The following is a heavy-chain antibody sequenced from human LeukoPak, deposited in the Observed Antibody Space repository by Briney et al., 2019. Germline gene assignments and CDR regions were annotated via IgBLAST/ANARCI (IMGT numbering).Heavy chain of an antibody. CDR3: ARVNYGSATKEDY. J-gene: IGHJ4*02. Sequence: SETLSLTCTVSGGSISSYYWSWIRQPPGKGLEWIGYIYYSGSAYYNPSLKSRVTISVDTSENQFSLKLSSVTAADTAVYYCARVNYGSATKEDYWGQGTLVTVSS. CDR2: IYYSGSA. D-gene: IGHD3-10*01. V-gene: IGHV4-59*12. CDR1: GGSISSYY.